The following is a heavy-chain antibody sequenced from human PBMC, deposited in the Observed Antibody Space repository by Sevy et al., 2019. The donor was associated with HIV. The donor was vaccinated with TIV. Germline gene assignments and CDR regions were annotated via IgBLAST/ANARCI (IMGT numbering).Heavy chain of an antibody. V-gene: IGHV1-2*06. D-gene: IGHD2-15*01. J-gene: IGHJ3*02. CDR2: INPNSGGT. Sequence: ASVKVSCKASGGTFSSYAISWVRQAPGQGLEWMGRINPNSGGTNYAQKFQGRVTMTRDTSISTAYMELSRLRSDDTAVYYCARAAVVVVAADAFDIWGQGTMVTVSS. CDR1: GGTFSSYA. CDR3: ARAAVVVVAADAFDI.